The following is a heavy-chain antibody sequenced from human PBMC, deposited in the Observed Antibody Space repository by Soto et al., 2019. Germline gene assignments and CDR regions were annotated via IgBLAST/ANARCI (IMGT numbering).Heavy chain of an antibody. CDR3: TRVPDDGPGMKRAEYYFDY. D-gene: IGHD3-10*01. CDR1: GFTFGDYA. J-gene: IGHJ4*02. Sequence: GGSLRLSCTASGFTFGDYAMSWFRQAPGKGLEWVGFIRSKAYGGTTEYAASVKGRFTISRDDSKSIAYLQMNSLKTEDTAVYYCTRVPDDGPGMKRAEYYFDYWGQGTLVTISS. V-gene: IGHV3-49*03. CDR2: IRSKAYGGTT.